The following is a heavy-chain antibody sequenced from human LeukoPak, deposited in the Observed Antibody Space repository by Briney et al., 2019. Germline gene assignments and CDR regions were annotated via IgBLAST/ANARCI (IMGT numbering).Heavy chain of an antibody. V-gene: IGHV4-59*08. CDR2: IYYTGST. J-gene: IGHJ4*02. CDR1: GSSISSYY. CDR3: ARVGDYALKD. Sequence: SETLSLTCTVSGSSISSYYWSWVRQPPGKGLEYIGYIYYTGSTNSSPSLKSRVTISVDTSRNQFSLKLNSVTAADTAVYYCARVGDYALKDWGQGTLVTVSS. D-gene: IGHD3-16*01.